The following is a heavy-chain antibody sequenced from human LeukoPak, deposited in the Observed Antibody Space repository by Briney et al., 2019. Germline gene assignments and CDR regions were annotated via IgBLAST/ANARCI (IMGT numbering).Heavy chain of an antibody. CDR2: IGDRGGSTYT. V-gene: IGHV3-23*01. CDR1: GFTFSRYA. CDR3: ATWPRNDYAY. J-gene: IGHJ4*02. Sequence: GGSLRLSCAASGFTFSRYAMSWVRQAPGKGLEWVSAIGDRGGSTYTYYIDSVKGRFTISRDNSKNVLYLQKHTLRAEDTAVYYCATWPRNDYAYWGQGTLVTVSS. D-gene: IGHD3-16*01.